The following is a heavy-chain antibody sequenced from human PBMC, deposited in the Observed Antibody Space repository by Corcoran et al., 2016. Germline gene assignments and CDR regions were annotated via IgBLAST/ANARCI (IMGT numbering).Heavy chain of an antibody. CDR2: ISSSSSYI. CDR1: GFTFSSYS. J-gene: IGHJ4*02. Sequence: EVQLVESGGGLVKPGGSLRLSCAASGFTFSSYSMNWVRQAPGKGLEWVSSISSSSSYIYYADSVKGLFTISRDNAKNSLYLQMNSLRAEEMAVYYCARPIAAAGTGSFDYGGQGTLVTVSS. V-gene: IGHV3-21*01. D-gene: IGHD6-13*01. CDR3: ARPIAAAGTGSFDY.